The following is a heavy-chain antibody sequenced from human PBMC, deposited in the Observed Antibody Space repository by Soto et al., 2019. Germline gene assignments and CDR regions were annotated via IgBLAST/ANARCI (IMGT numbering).Heavy chain of an antibody. V-gene: IGHV1-8*01. J-gene: IGHJ6*03. D-gene: IGHD3-10*01. Sequence: ASVKVSCKASGYTFTSYDINWVRQATGQGLEWMGWMNPNSGNTGYAQKFQGRVTMTRNTSISTAYIELSSLRSEDTAVYYCARAHYYGSGSDNLYYYYYYMDVWGKGTTVTVSS. CDR2: MNPNSGNT. CDR3: ARAHYYGSGSDNLYYYYYYMDV. CDR1: GYTFTSYD.